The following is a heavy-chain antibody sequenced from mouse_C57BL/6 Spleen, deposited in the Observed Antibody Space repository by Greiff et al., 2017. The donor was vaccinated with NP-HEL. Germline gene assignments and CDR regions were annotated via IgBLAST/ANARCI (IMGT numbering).Heavy chain of an antibody. Sequence: DVKLVESGGGLVKPGGSLKLSCAASGFTFSSYAMSWVRQTPEKRLEWVATISDGGSYTYYPDNVKGRFTISRDNAKNNLYLQMSHLKSEDAAMYYCGRDTEGSSYWYFDVWGTGTTVTVSS. CDR1: GFTFSSYA. J-gene: IGHJ1*03. CDR3: GRDTEGSSYWYFDV. V-gene: IGHV5-4*01. CDR2: ISDGGSYT. D-gene: IGHD1-1*01.